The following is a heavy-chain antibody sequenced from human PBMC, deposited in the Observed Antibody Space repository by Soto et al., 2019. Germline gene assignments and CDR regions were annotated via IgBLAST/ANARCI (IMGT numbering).Heavy chain of an antibody. CDR1: GGSISSYY. D-gene: IGHD6-19*01. CDR2: IYYSGST. Sequence: SETLSLTCTVSGGSISSYYWSWIRQPPGKGLEWIGYIYYSGSTNYNPSLKSRVTISVDTSKNQFSLKLSSVTAADTAVYYCARTRAVAGTSSVIDYWGQGTLVTVSS. V-gene: IGHV4-59*01. J-gene: IGHJ4*02. CDR3: ARTRAVAGTSSVIDY.